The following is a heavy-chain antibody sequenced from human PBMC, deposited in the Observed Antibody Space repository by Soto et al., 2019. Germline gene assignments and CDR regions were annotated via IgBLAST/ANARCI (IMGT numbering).Heavy chain of an antibody. J-gene: IGHJ4*02. CDR3: AKALRITGTFDY. V-gene: IGHV3-30*18. D-gene: IGHD1-20*01. CDR2: ISYDGSNK. CDR1: GFTFSSYG. Sequence: GGSLRLSCAASGFTFSSYGVHWVRQAPGKGLEWVAVISYDGSNKYYADSVKGRFTISRDNSKNTLYLQVNSLRAEDTAVYYCAKALRITGTFDYWGQGTLVTVSS.